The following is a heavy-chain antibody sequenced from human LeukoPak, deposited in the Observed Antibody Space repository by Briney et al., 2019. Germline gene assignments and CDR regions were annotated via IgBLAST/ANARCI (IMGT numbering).Heavy chain of an antibody. CDR3: ARDHSKGFVSSWDY. V-gene: IGHV1-69*04. D-gene: IGHD6-13*01. Sequence: SVKVSCKASGDTFSSYGFSWVRQAPGQGLEWMGRIIPILDMPTYTQKFKDRVTITADKSTSTVYMEVRSLTSEDTAVYYCARDHSKGFVSSWDYWGQGTLVTVSS. J-gene: IGHJ4*02. CDR1: GDTFSSYG. CDR2: IIPILDMP.